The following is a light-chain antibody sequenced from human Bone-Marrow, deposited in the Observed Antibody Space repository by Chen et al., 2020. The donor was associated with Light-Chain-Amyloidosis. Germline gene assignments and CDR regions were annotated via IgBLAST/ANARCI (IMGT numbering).Light chain of an antibody. Sequence: SLLTQPPSASGTPGHRVTSACSGSRSNIGANTVNWYQQFPGTAPKLLIYSNNQRPSGVPARFPGSKSGTSASLAISGLQSEDETDYSCAAWDDNLNGWVFGGGTKLTVL. CDR1: RSNIGANT. J-gene: IGLJ3*02. CDR3: AAWDDNLNGWV. V-gene: IGLV1-44*01. CDR2: SNN.